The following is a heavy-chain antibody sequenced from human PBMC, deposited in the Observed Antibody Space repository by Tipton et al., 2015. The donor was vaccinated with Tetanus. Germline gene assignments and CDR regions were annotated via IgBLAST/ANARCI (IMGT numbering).Heavy chain of an antibody. CDR2: IIPKFDTS. CDR1: GGTFSSYA. Sequence: GAEVKKPGSSVKVSCKASGGTFSSYAINWVRQAPGQRLEWMGVIIPKFDTSNTAQKFQGRVSITADESTGTAYVEVSSLRSDDTAVYFCATSNSFGSMDPLDFWGQGTLVTVSS. CDR3: ATSNSFGSMDPLDF. V-gene: IGHV1-69*13. D-gene: IGHD2-2*01. J-gene: IGHJ4*02.